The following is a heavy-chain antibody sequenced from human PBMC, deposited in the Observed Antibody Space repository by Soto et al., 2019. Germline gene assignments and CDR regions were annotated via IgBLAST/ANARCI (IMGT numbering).Heavy chain of an antibody. Sequence: QVQLVESGGGVVQPGRSLRLSCAASGFTFSSYGMHWVRQAPGKGLEWVAVIWYDGSNKYYADSVKGRFTISRDNSKNTLYLQMNSLRAEDTAVYYCARDRVPILGAEWAFDIWGQGTMVTVSS. J-gene: IGHJ3*02. CDR1: GFTFSSYG. D-gene: IGHD3-3*01. V-gene: IGHV3-33*01. CDR2: IWYDGSNK. CDR3: ARDRVPILGAEWAFDI.